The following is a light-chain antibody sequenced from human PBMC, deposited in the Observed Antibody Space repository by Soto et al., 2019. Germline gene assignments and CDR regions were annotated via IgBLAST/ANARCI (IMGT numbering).Light chain of an antibody. Sequence: EIVLTQSPATLSLSPGERATLSCRASQSVSSSLAWYQQKPGQAPSLLIYGASTRATGTPARFSGSGSGTEFTLTISSLQSEDFAAYYCQQYNRWPLTFGRGTKVDIK. CDR1: QSVSSS. CDR3: QQYNRWPLT. J-gene: IGKJ4*01. V-gene: IGKV3-15*01. CDR2: GAS.